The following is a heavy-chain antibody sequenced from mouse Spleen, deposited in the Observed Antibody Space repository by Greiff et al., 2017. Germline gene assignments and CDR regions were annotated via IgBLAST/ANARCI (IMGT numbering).Heavy chain of an antibody. CDR1: GYTFTDYY. D-gene: IGHD1-1*01. CDR2: IYPGSGNT. V-gene: IGHV1-76*01. J-gene: IGHJ1*01. Sequence: QVQLKQSGAELVRPGASVKLSCKASGYTFTDYYINWVKQRPGQGLEWIARIYPGSGNTYYNEKFKGKATLTAEKSSSTAYMQLSSLTSEDSAVYFCARGNYGSSWYFDVWGAGTTVTVSS. CDR3: ARGNYGSSWYFDV.